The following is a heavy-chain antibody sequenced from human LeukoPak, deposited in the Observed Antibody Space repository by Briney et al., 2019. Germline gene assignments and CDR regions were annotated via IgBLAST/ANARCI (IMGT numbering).Heavy chain of an antibody. J-gene: IGHJ5*02. CDR3: ARDNSVRDEAWWFNP. CDR2: FDPEDGET. V-gene: IGHV1-24*01. D-gene: IGHD5-24*01. CDR1: GYTLTELS. Sequence: GPVKVSCKVSGYTLTELSMHWVRQAPGKGLEWMGGFDPEDGETIYAQKFQGRVTMTEDTSTDTAYLELSSLRSEDTAVYYCARDNSVRDEAWWFNPWGQGTLVTVSS.